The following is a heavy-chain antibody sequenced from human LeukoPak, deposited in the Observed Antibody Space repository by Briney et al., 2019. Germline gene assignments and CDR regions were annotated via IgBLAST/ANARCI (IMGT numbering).Heavy chain of an antibody. Sequence: PSETLSLTCAVYDGSFSHYYWSWIRQPPGKGLEWVSVIYSGGSTYYADSVKGRFTISRDNSKNTLYLQMNSLRAEDTAVYYCARSFTMTPYYFDYWGQGTLVTVSS. V-gene: IGHV3-53*01. CDR2: IYSGGST. CDR1: DGSFSHYY. D-gene: IGHD3-22*01. CDR3: ARSFTMTPYYFDY. J-gene: IGHJ4*02.